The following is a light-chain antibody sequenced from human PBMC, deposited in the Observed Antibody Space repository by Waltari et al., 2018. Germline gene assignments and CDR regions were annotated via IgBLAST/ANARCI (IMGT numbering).Light chain of an antibody. V-gene: IGKV3-15*01. J-gene: IGKJ3*01. CDR3: QQYYTTPFT. CDR2: GAS. CDR1: QSVSSN. Sequence: EIVMTQSPATLSASPGERASLSCRASQSVSSNLAWFQQRPGQPPRLLIYGASTRATGIPARFSGSGSGAEFTLTISSLQSEDFAVYYCQQYYTTPFTFGPGTKVDIK.